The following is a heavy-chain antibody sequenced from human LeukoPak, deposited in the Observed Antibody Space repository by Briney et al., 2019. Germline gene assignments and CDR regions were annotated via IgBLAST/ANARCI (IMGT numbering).Heavy chain of an antibody. J-gene: IGHJ5*02. Sequence: SETLSLTCTVSGGSINSSDHYWAWIRQPPGKGLEWIGSKYYSGDTYYSPSFKSRVTISVDTSKNQFSLKLSSVTAADTAVYYCARVPGPNWFDPWGQGTLVTVSS. CDR2: KYYSGDT. V-gene: IGHV4-39*07. CDR3: ARVPGPNWFDP. CDR1: GGSINSSDHY.